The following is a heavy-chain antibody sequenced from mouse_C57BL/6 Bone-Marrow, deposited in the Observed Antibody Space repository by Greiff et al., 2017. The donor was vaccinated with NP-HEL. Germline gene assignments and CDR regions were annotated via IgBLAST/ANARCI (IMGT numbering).Heavy chain of an antibody. CDR1: GYAFSSSW. Sequence: QVQLQQSGPELVKPGASVKISCKASGYAFSSSWMNWVKQRPGQGLEWIGRIYPGDGDTNYNGKFKGKATLTADKSSSTAYMQLSSLTSEDSAVYFCARVFAYGGQGTLVTVSA. V-gene: IGHV1-82*01. J-gene: IGHJ3*01. CDR3: ARVFAY. CDR2: IYPGDGDT.